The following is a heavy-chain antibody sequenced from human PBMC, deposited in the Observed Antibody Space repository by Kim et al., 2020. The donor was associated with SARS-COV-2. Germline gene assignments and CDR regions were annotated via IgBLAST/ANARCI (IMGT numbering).Heavy chain of an antibody. J-gene: IGHJ4*02. Sequence: SETLSLTCIVSGGSISSYYWIWIRQPPGKGLEWIGYIYYSGSTNYNTSLKSRVTISVDTSKNQFSLNLNSVTAADTAVYYCARASSSWPYYFDYWGQGAL. CDR2: IYYSGST. D-gene: IGHD6-13*01. V-gene: IGHV4-59*13. CDR1: GGSISSYY. CDR3: ARASSSWPYYFDY.